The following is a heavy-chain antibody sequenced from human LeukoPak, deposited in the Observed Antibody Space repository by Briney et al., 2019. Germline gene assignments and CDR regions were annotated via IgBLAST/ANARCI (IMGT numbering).Heavy chain of an antibody. CDR2: IDWDDYK. CDR1: GFSLSTSGMC. Sequence: SGPTLVNPTQTLTLTCTFSGFSLSTSGMCVSXXXXXXXXXXEWLALIDWDDYKYYSTSLKTRLTISKDTSKNQVVLTMTNMDPVDTATYYCARAPGYGDPFDYWGQGTLVTVSS. D-gene: IGHD4-17*01. V-gene: IGHV2-70*01. CDR3: ARAPGYGDPFDY. J-gene: IGHJ4*02.